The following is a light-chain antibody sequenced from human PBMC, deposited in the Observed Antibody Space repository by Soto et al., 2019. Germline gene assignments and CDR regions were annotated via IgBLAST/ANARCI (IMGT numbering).Light chain of an antibody. J-gene: IGLJ2*01. Sequence: QSALTQPPSASGSPGQSVTISCAGTSSDVGAYNYVSWYQQHPGKAPKLMIYEVTKRPSGVPDRFSGSKSGNTAFLTVSGLQVEDEADYYCSSHAGTKVVFGGGTQLTVL. V-gene: IGLV2-8*01. CDR1: SSDVGAYNY. CDR2: EVT. CDR3: SSHAGTKVV.